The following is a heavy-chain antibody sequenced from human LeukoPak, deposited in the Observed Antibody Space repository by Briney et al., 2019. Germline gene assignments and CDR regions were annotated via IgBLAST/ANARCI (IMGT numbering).Heavy chain of an antibody. Sequence: GRSLRLSGAASGFTFSSYGMHWVRQAPGKGLEWVAAISYDGSNKYYADSVKGRFTISRDNSKNTLYLQMNSLRAEDTAVYYCAKVRRRGYYDSSGLALLDYWGQGTLVTVSS. V-gene: IGHV3-30*18. D-gene: IGHD3-22*01. CDR1: GFTFSSYG. J-gene: IGHJ4*02. CDR3: AKVRRRGYYDSSGLALLDY. CDR2: ISYDGSNK.